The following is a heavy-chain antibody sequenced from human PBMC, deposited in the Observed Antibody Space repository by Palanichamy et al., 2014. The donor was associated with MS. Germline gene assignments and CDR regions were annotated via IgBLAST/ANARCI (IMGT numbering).Heavy chain of an antibody. CDR2: IYPAKSDT. CDR1: GYRFNSFW. CDR3: AASRLAHFDY. Sequence: EVQLVQSGADVKKPGESLKISCKASGYRFNSFWIGWVRQMPGKGLEWMGIIYPAKSDTKYSPSFEGHVTISTDDSVSTAYLEWSSLKASDTAMYYCAASRLAHFDYWGQGTLVTVSS. D-gene: IGHD6-19*01. J-gene: IGHJ4*02. V-gene: IGHV5-51*01.